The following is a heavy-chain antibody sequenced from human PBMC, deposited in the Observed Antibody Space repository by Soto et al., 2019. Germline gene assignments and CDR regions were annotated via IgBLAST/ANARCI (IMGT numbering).Heavy chain of an antibody. CDR1: GASLSTGNW. J-gene: IGHJ5*01. V-gene: IGHV4-4*02. CDR3: ARHSSYYYDSSAYYDS. Sequence: QVHLQESGPGLVQSSGTLSLTCGVSGASLSTGNWWTWVRQPPGKGLEWIGEIYHGGNTNYRPSLKSRVTISVDKANNQFSLRLTSVTAADTAVYYCARHSSYYYDSSAYYDSWGQGALVTVSS. CDR2: IYHGGNT. D-gene: IGHD3-22*01.